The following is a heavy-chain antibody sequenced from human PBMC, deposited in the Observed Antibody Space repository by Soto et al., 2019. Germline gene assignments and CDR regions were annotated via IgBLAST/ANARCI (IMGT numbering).Heavy chain of an antibody. CDR2: IYESGYT. CDR3: VRALRHTAMVYPWLDP. D-gene: IGHD5-18*01. CDR1: GASVSTGAYY. V-gene: IGHV4-31*03. Sequence: SETLSLTCTVSGASVSTGAYYWGWVRQRPGKGLEWVGYIYESGYTYYNTSLKSRLTISLDRSNNQFSLGLTSVTAADTAVYYCVRALRHTAMVYPWLDPWGQGTLVTVSS. J-gene: IGHJ5*02.